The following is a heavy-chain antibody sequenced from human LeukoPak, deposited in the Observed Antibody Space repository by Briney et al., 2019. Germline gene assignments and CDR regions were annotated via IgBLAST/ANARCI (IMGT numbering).Heavy chain of an antibody. CDR2: IYSGGNT. CDR1: GFTVSRNY. V-gene: IGHV3-53*01. Sequence: PGGSLRLSCAASGFTVSRNYMSWVRQAPGKGLEWVSVIYSGGNTYYVDFVKGRFTISRDNSKNTLYLQINSLTAEDTAVYYCANLPRGDYWGLGTLVTVSS. CDR3: ANLPRGDY. J-gene: IGHJ4*02. D-gene: IGHD3-10*01.